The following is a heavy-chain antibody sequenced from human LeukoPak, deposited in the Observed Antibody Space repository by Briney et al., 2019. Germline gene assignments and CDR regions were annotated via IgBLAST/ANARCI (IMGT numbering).Heavy chain of an antibody. Sequence: ASVKVSCKASGGTFSSYAISWVRQAPGQGLEWMGGIIPIFGTANYAQKFQGRVTITADESTSTAYMELSSLRSEDTAVYYCAREGGGELELRDAFDIWGQGTMVTVSS. D-gene: IGHD1-7*01. V-gene: IGHV1-69*13. CDR3: AREGGGELELRDAFDI. CDR1: GGTFSSYA. CDR2: IIPIFGTA. J-gene: IGHJ3*02.